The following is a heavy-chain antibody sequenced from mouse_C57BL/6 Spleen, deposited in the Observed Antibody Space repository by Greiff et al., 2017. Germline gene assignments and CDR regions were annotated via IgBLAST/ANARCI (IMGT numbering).Heavy chain of an antibody. CDR2: IYPGSGST. J-gene: IGHJ4*01. CDR3: ARSNPQLTGAMDY. D-gene: IGHD4-1*01. V-gene: IGHV1-55*01. CDR1: GYTFTSYW. Sequence: QVQLQQPGAELVKPGASVKMSCKASGYTFTSYWITWVKQRPGQGLEWIGDIYPGSGSTNYNEKFKSKATLTVDTSSSTAYMQLSSLTSEDSAVYYCARSNPQLTGAMDYWGQGTSVTVSS.